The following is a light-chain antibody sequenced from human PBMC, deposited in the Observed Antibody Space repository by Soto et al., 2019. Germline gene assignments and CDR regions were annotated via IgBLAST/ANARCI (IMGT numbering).Light chain of an antibody. CDR3: QQSYSTPGT. V-gene: IGKV1-39*01. CDR2: AAS. Sequence: DIQMTQSPSPLSASVGDRVTITCRASQSISTYLNWYQQKPGKAPKLLIYAASILQSGVPSRFSGSGSGTDFTLTISSLQPEDFSTYYCQQSYSTPGTFGPGTKVDIK. J-gene: IGKJ3*01. CDR1: QSISTY.